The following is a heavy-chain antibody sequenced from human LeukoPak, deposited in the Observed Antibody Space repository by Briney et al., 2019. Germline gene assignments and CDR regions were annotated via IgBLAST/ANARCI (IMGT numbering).Heavy chain of an antibody. Sequence: PGESLTLSCAASGFIFDDYCMSWVRQPPREVLEWVSATNWNGVRTGYADSVKGRFNISRDNAKNSLYLQMNSLRAEDTALYYCARGVYDSSGYYFRWYYFDYWGQGTLVTVSS. CDR1: GFIFDDYC. V-gene: IGHV3-20*04. D-gene: IGHD3-22*01. CDR3: ARGVYDSSGYYFRWYYFDY. J-gene: IGHJ4*02. CDR2: TNWNGVRT.